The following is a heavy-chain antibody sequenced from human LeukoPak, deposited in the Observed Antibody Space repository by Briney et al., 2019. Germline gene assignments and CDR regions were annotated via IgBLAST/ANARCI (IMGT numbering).Heavy chain of an antibody. J-gene: IGHJ4*02. D-gene: IGHD3-10*01. Sequence: GGSLRLSCAASGFTFSSYGMHWVRQAPGKGLEWVAFIRYDGSNKYYADSVKGRFTISRDNSKNTLYLQMNSLRAEDTAVYYCAKDLAYYGSGSYTDYWGQGTLVTVSS. CDR2: IRYDGSNK. CDR1: GFTFSSYG. CDR3: AKDLAYYGSGSYTDY. V-gene: IGHV3-30*02.